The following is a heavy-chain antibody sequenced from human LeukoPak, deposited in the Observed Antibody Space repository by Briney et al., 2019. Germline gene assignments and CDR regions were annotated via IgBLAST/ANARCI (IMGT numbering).Heavy chain of an antibody. V-gene: IGHV3-23*01. CDR1: GFTFSSYA. J-gene: IGHJ4*02. Sequence: PGGSLRLSCAASGFTFSSYAMSWVRQAPGKGLEWVSAISGSGGSTYYADSVKGRFTISRDNSKNTLYLQMNSLRAEDTAVYYCAKNFLSGYDFWSGYLADYWGQGTLVTASS. CDR3: AKNFLSGYDFWSGYLADY. D-gene: IGHD3-3*01. CDR2: ISGSGGST.